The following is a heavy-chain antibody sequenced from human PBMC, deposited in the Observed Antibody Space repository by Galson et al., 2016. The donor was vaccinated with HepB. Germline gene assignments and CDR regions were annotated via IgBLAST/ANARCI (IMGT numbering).Heavy chain of an antibody. V-gene: IGHV3-23*01. J-gene: IGHJ4*02. Sequence: SLRLSCAASGFTFSSHTMNWVRQAPGKGLEWVSSISASGVRTYFADSVKGRFTITRDNSKNTLYLQMNSLKAEDTAMYYCAKGFRYEEYGNYYYWGQGTLVTVSS. D-gene: IGHD4-11*01. CDR1: GFTFSSHT. CDR2: ISASGVRT. CDR3: AKGFRYEEYGNYYY.